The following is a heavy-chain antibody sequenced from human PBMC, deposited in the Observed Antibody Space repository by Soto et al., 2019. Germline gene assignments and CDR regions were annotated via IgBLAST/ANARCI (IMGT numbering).Heavy chain of an antibody. CDR2: IYYSGST. CDR3: ARVPGFLEWLTEDYGMDV. CDR1: GGSISSGDYY. D-gene: IGHD3-3*01. V-gene: IGHV4-30-4*01. J-gene: IGHJ6*02. Sequence: QVQLQESGPGLVKPSQTLSLTCTVSGGSISSGDYYWSWIRQPPGKGLEWIGYIYYSGSTYYNPSLKSRVTISVDTSKNQFSLKLSSVTAADTAVYYCARVPGFLEWLTEDYGMDVWGQGTTVTVSS.